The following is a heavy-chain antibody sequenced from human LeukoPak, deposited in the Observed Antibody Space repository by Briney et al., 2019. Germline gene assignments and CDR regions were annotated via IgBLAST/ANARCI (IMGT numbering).Heavy chain of an antibody. V-gene: IGHV3-7*01. J-gene: IGHJ6*03. D-gene: IGHD2-2*02. Sequence: GGSLRLSCETSGFTFNDYWMSWVRQAPGKGLEWVANIKGDGSERYYVDSVKGRFTISRDNAKNSLYLQMNSLRAEDTAVYYCARVPYCSSTSCYKKGYYYYYMDVWGKGTTVTVSS. CDR3: ARVPYCSSTSCYKKGYYYYYMDV. CDR2: IKGDGSER. CDR1: GFTFNDYW.